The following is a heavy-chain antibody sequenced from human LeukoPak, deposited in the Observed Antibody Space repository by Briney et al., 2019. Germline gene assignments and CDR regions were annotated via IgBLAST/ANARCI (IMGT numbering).Heavy chain of an antibody. J-gene: IGHJ4*02. V-gene: IGHV4-4*07. Sequence: SETLSLTYTVCGGSTNTQCWSWIRQPAEKGLEWIGRIYPSGSTYYNPSLKSRVTISIDKSKNQFSLRLTSVTAADTAVYYCARDRSGKSEYDFDYWGQGSLVTVSS. CDR1: GGSTNTQC. CDR2: IYPSGST. CDR3: ARDRSGKSEYDFDY. D-gene: IGHD3-3*01.